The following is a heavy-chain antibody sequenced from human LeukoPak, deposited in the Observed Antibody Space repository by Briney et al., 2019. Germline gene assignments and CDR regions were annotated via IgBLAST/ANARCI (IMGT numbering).Heavy chain of an antibody. CDR1: GFTFSSYA. J-gene: IGHJ4*02. CDR2: ISGSGGST. V-gene: IGHV3-23*01. CDR3: ARHKRIQLWFQAD. D-gene: IGHD5-18*01. Sequence: GGSLRLSCAASGFTFSSYAMSWVRQAPGKGLEWVSAISGSGGSTYYADSVKGRFTISRDNSKNTLYLQMNSLRAEDTAVYYCARHKRIQLWFQADWGQGTLVTVSS.